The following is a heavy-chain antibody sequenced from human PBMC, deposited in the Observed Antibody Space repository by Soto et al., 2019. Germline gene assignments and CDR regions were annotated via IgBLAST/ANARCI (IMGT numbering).Heavy chain of an antibody. CDR2: INHSGST. V-gene: IGHV4-34*01. J-gene: IGHJ5*02. CDR3: ARHREQWLVKGGFDP. D-gene: IGHD6-19*01. Sequence: SETLSLTCAVYGGSFSGYYWCWIRQPPGKGLEWIGEINHSGSTNYNPSLKSRVTISVDTSKNQFSLKLSSVTAADTAVYYCARHREQWLVKGGFDPCGQGSLVTVSS. CDR1: GGSFSGYY.